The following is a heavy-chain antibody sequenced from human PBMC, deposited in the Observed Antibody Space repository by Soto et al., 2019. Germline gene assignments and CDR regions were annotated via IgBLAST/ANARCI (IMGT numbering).Heavy chain of an antibody. CDR3: ARELHRLVAGTVHLLRWFDR. CDR1: GYTFTSYY. J-gene: IGHJ5*02. D-gene: IGHD6-19*01. V-gene: IGHV1-2*02. Sequence: GSSVKVSCKASGYTFTSYYMHWVRQAPVQGLEWMGWINHKSGGTTYAKKFDGRVTMSRDTSTRTAYSELRRLRSDGTGVYNCARELHRLVAGTVHLLRWFDRWGQGTLLTVSS. CDR2: INHKSGGT.